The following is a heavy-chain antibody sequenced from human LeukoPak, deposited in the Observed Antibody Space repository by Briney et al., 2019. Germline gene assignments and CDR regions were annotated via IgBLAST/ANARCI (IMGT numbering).Heavy chain of an antibody. CDR3: AELGITMIGGV. CDR1: GFNFDDYV. Sequence: GGSLRLSCAASGFNFDDYVMNWVRQAPGKGLEWVSYISSSGSTIYYADSVKGRFTISRDNAKNSLYLQMNSLRAEDTAVYYCAELGITMIGGVWGKGTTVTISS. D-gene: IGHD3-10*02. J-gene: IGHJ6*04. CDR2: ISSSGSTI. V-gene: IGHV3-48*03.